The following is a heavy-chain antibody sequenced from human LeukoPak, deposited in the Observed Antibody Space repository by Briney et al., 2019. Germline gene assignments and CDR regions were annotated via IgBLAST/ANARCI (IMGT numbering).Heavy chain of an antibody. Sequence: SGPTLVKPTQTLTLTCTFSGFSLSTSGVGVGWIRQPPGKALEWLALIYWDDDKRYSPSLKSRLTITKDTSKNQVVLTMTNMDPVDTATYYCAHTRARQQLVQVHTFDYWGQGTLVTVSS. CDR2: IYWDDDK. CDR1: GFSLSTSGVG. CDR3: AHTRARQQLVQVHTFDY. V-gene: IGHV2-5*02. J-gene: IGHJ4*02. D-gene: IGHD6-13*01.